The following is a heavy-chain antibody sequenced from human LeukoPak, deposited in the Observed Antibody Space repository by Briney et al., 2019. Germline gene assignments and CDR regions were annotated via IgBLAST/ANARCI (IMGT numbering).Heavy chain of an antibody. Sequence: ASVKVSCKTSGYTFSSYYMHWVRQAPGQGLGWMGIINPRGGSTTYPQKFQDRITMTRDTSTTTVRLEVSSLTSEDTAVYYCARGRPVGETRDPFDYWGQGTLVTVSS. D-gene: IGHD1-26*01. V-gene: IGHV1-46*01. J-gene: IGHJ4*02. CDR3: ARGRPVGETRDPFDY. CDR2: INPRGGST. CDR1: GYTFSSYY.